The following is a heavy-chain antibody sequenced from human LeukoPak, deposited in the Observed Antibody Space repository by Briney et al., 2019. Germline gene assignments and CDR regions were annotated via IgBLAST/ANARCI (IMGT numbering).Heavy chain of an antibody. CDR1: GGSISSGGYY. Sequence: PSETLSLTCTVSGGSISSGGYYWSWIRQHPGKGLEWIGYIYYSGSTYYNPSLTSRVTISVDTSKNQFYLKVNSVTAADTAVYYCARYTAGSFYYGMDVWGQGTTVTVSS. V-gene: IGHV4-31*03. J-gene: IGHJ6*02. D-gene: IGHD6-13*01. CDR2: IYYSGST. CDR3: ARYTAGSFYYGMDV.